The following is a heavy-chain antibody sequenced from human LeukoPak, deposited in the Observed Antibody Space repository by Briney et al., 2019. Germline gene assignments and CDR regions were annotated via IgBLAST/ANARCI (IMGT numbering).Heavy chain of an antibody. Sequence: SETLSLTCTVSGGSISSYYWSWIRQPPGKGLEWIGYIYYSGSTNYNPSHKSRVTISVDTSKNQFSLKLSSVTAADTAVYYCARRVGYSSGADLFDPWGQGTLVTVSS. CDR2: IYYSGST. D-gene: IGHD6-19*01. CDR3: ARRVGYSSGADLFDP. V-gene: IGHV4-59*01. CDR1: GGSISSYY. J-gene: IGHJ5*02.